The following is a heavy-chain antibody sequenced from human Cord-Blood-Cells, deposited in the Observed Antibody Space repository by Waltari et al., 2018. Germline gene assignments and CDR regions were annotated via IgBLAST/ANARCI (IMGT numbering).Heavy chain of an antibody. Sequence: EVQLVESGGGLVQPGGSLRLSCAASGFTFSSYAMSWVRQAPGKGGEWVSAISGSGVSTYYADSGKGRFTISRDNSQNTLYLQMNSRKAEDTAVYYCAKGYYDFWCGYYFDYWGQGTLVTVSS. CDR1: GFTFSSYA. V-gene: IGHV3-23*04. J-gene: IGHJ4*02. CDR2: ISGSGVST. D-gene: IGHD3-3*01. CDR3: AKGYYDFWCGYYFDY.